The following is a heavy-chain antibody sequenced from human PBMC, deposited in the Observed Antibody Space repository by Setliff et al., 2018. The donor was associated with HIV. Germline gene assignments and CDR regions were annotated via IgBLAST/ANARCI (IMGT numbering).Heavy chain of an antibody. CDR1: GYTFTGHY. CDR3: ARDSGGYNYGFAVGSFDY. D-gene: IGHD5-18*01. CDR2: IDPHTGGP. V-gene: IGHV1-2*02. J-gene: IGHJ4*02. Sequence: GASVKVSCKASGYTFTGHYMHWVRQAPGQGLQWMGWIDPHTGGPQYSQKFLGRVTMTRDTSISTVYMELTSLRSDDTAIYYCARDSGGYNYGFAVGSFDYWGQGALVTVSS.